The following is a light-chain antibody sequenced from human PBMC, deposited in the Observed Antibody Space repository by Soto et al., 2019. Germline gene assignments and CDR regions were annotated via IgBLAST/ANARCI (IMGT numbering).Light chain of an antibody. CDR3: SSYTSTDTHVL. CDR1: SSDVGGYSY. V-gene: IGLV2-14*01. Sequence: QSALTQPASVSGSPGQSITISCTGTSSDVGGYSYVSWYQQHPGKAPKLMIYEVNNRPSGVSSRFSGSKSGNTASLTISGLQADVEAAYYCSSYTSTDTHVLFGGGTKLTVL. CDR2: EVN. J-gene: IGLJ2*01.